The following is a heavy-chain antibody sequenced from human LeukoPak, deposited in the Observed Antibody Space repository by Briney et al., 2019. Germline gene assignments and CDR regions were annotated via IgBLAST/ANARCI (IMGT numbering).Heavy chain of an antibody. Sequence: SETLSLTCTVSGGSISTYYWSWIRQPPGKGLEWIGYIYYSRSTNYNSSLKSRVTISVDTSKNQFSLKLSSVTAAGTAVYYCARDYRGSFDPWGQGTLVTVSS. J-gene: IGHJ5*02. CDR3: ARDYRGSFDP. CDR2: IYYSRST. V-gene: IGHV4-59*01. CDR1: GGSISTYY. D-gene: IGHD1-26*01.